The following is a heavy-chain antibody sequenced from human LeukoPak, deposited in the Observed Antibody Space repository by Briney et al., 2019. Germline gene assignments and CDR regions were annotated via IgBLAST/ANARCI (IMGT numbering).Heavy chain of an antibody. Sequence: KPGGSLRLSCAASGFTFSDYYMSWIRQAPGKGQEWVSCISSSGSTIYYADSVKGRFTISRDNAKTSLYLQMNSLRAEDTAVYYCARGIAAAGIGSNGYWGQGTLVTVSS. CDR2: ISSSGSTI. D-gene: IGHD6-13*01. J-gene: IGHJ4*02. CDR1: GFTFSDYY. CDR3: ARGIAAAGIGSNGY. V-gene: IGHV3-11*04.